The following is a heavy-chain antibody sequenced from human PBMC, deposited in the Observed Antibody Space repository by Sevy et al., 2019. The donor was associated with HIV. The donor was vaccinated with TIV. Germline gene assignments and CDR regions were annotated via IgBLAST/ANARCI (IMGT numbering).Heavy chain of an antibody. D-gene: IGHD2-8*02. J-gene: IGHJ5*02. V-gene: IGHV4-39*01. Sequence: SETLSLTCTVSGGSMSSTSFYWGWIRQPPGRGLEWIGGIHYSGSAHYNPSLRSRVTIFVDTSKNHFSLKLSSVTAADTVVYYCARHDPSVGTGWPHDTWGQGFLVTVSS. CDR3: ARHDPSVGTGWPHDT. CDR1: GGSMSSTSFY. CDR2: IHYSGSA.